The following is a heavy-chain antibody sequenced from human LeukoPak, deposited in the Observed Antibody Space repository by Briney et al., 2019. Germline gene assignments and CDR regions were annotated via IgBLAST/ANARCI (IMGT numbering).Heavy chain of an antibody. CDR1: GFTFISYC. D-gene: IGHD6-19*01. Sequence: GSLRLSCAASGFTFISYCMSWVRQAPGKGLEWVASIRQDGSEKYYVDSVRGRFTISRDDAKNSLYLEMNGLRGEDTAVYYCARDPRTGYSSGWFFDYWGQGTLATVSS. CDR3: ARDPRTGYSSGWFFDY. J-gene: IGHJ4*02. V-gene: IGHV3-7*01. CDR2: IRQDGSEK.